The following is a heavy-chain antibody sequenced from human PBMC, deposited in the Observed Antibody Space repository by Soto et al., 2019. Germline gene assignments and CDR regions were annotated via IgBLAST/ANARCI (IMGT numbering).Heavy chain of an antibody. J-gene: IGHJ4*02. V-gene: IGHV3-23*01. CDR3: AKATSNFDS. Sequence: GGSLRLSWAASGFTFSNSGINWFRQAPGKGLEWVSSISNSGGSTFYADSVKGRFTISRDNSKNTLYLQMNGLRADDSAAYYCAKATSNFDSWGQGTLVTVSS. CDR1: GFTFSNSG. CDR2: ISNSGGST. D-gene: IGHD2-2*01.